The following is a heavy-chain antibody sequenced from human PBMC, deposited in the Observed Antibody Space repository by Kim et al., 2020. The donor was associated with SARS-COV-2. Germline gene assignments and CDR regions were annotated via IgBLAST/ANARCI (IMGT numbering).Heavy chain of an antibody. D-gene: IGHD3-10*01. V-gene: IGHV4-31*03. CDR2: IYYSGST. J-gene: IGHJ6*02. Sequence: SETLSLTCTVSGGSISSGGYYWSWIRQHPGKGLEWIGFIYYSGSTYYNPSLKSRVTISVDTSKNQFSLRLNSVTAADTAVYYCARDPAMVRGPGVGYYYYGMDVWGQGTTVTVSS. CDR3: ARDPAMVRGPGVGYYYYGMDV. CDR1: GGSISSGGYY.